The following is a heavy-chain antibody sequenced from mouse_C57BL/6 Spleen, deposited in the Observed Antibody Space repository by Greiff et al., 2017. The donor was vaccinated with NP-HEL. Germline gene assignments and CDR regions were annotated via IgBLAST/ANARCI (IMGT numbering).Heavy chain of an antibody. CDR3: ARSEYYDYDEGAY. V-gene: IGHV1-59*01. CDR1: GYTFTSYW. D-gene: IGHD2-4*01. Sequence: VQLQQPGAELVRPGTSVKLSCKASGYTFTSYWMHWVKQRPGQGLEWIGVIDPSDSYTNYNQKFKGKATLTVDTSSSTAYMQLSSLTSEDSAVYYCARSEYYDYDEGAYWGQGTTLTVSS. CDR2: IDPSDSYT. J-gene: IGHJ2*01.